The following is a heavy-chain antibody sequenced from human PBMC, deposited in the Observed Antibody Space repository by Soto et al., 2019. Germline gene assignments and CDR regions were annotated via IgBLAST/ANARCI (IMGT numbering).Heavy chain of an antibody. J-gene: IGHJ5*02. V-gene: IGHV1-3*01. Sequence: QVQLVQSGAEVKKPGASVKVSCKASGYTFTSYAMHWVRQAPGQRLEWMGWINAGNGNTKYSQKFRGRVTITRDTSASTAYMELSSLRSEDTAVYYCARDRYCSSTSCYFWFDPWGQGTLVTVSS. CDR2: INAGNGNT. CDR1: GYTFTSYA. CDR3: ARDRYCSSTSCYFWFDP. D-gene: IGHD2-2*01.